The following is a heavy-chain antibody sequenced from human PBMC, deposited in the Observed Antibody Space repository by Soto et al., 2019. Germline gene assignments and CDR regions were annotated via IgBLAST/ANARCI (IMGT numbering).Heavy chain of an antibody. J-gene: IGHJ4*02. D-gene: IGHD5-12*01. CDR2: ISHSGST. CDR3: ARAAKDSGYDRLFDY. Sequence: SETLSLTCTVSGGSISTDYWNWIRQPPGKGLEWIGYISHSGSTNYNPSLKSRVTISVDTSKNQFSLTLSSVIAADTAVYFCARAAKDSGYDRLFDYWGQGTLVTVSS. CDR1: GGSISTDY. V-gene: IGHV4-59*01.